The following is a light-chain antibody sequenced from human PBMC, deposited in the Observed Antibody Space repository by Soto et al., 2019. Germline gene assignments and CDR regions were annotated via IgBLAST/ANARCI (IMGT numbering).Light chain of an antibody. V-gene: IGKV3D-15*01. Sequence: EIVMTQSPATLSVSPGERATLSCRASQSVSSNLAWYQQKPGQAPRLLIYGASTRAAGIPARFSGCGSGTEFTLTISSLQSEDFAVYYCQQYHNWPLTFGGGTKVEIK. CDR2: GAS. CDR1: QSVSSN. J-gene: IGKJ4*01. CDR3: QQYHNWPLT.